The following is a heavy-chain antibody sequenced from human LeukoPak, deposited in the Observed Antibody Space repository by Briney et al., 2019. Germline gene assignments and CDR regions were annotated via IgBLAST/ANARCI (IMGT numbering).Heavy chain of an antibody. CDR1: GGTFSSYA. J-gene: IGHJ6*02. CDR3: ARGRGVIYYYGMDV. Sequence: SVKVSCKASGGTFSSYAISWVRQAPGQGLEWMGRIIPILGIANYAQKFQGGVTITADKSTSTAYMELSSLRSEDTAVYYCARGRGVIYYYGMDVWGQGTTVTVSS. CDR2: IIPILGIA. V-gene: IGHV1-69*04. D-gene: IGHD2-21*01.